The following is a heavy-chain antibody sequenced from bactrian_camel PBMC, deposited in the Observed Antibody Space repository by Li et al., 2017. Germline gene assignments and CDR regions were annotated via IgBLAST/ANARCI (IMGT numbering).Heavy chain of an antibody. D-gene: IGHD5*01. CDR2: IYGFGGT. J-gene: IGHJ7*01. CDR1: GYAG. Sequence: HVQLVESGGGSVQTGGSLRLSCAASGYAGCIAWFRQAPGKEREGVAAIYGFGGTYYTDSVKGRFTVSRDNAKNTLYLQLNNLKTEDTAMYYCAKWGATWGPSYMDYGLDYWGRGTQVTVS. V-gene: IGHV3S1*01.